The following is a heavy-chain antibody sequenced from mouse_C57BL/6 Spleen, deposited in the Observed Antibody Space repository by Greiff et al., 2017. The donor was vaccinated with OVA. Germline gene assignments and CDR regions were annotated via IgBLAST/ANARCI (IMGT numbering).Heavy chain of an antibody. CDR3: ARDSSGAMDY. CDR2: IYPGDGDT. Sequence: VKLQESGPELVKPGASVKISCKASGYAFSSSWMNWVKQRPGKGLEWIGRIYPGDGDTNYNGKFKGKATLTADKSSSTAYMQLSSLTSEDSAVYFCARDSSGAMDYWGQGTSVTVSS. J-gene: IGHJ4*01. CDR1: GYAFSSSW. V-gene: IGHV1-82*01. D-gene: IGHD3-2*01.